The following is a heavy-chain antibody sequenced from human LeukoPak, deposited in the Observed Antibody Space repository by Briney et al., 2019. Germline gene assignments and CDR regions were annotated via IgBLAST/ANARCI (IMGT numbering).Heavy chain of an antibody. V-gene: IGHV3-66*02. CDR2: IYSGGST. CDR3: PRNPPRPRDGYNPVDY. Sequence: GGSLRLSCAASGFTVSSNYMSWVRQAPGKGLEWVSVIYSGGSTYYADSVKGRFTISRDNSKNTLYLQMNSLRAEDTAVYYCPRNPPRPRDGYNPVDYWGQGTLVTVSS. J-gene: IGHJ4*02. CDR1: GFTVSSNY. D-gene: IGHD5-24*01.